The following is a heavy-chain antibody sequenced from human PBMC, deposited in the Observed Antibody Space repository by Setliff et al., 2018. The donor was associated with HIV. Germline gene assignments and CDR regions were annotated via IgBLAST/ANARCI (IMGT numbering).Heavy chain of an antibody. V-gene: IGHV7-4-1*02. CDR1: GYTFINYA. D-gene: IGHD4-17*01. J-gene: IGHJ5*02. Sequence: WASVKVSCKASGYTFINYAMNWVRQAPGQGLEWMGWINTNTGSPTYAQAFTGRFVFSVDTSVTTAYLQISSLEAEDTAVYYCARALYGDYGGDINWFDPWGQGTLVTVSS. CDR3: ARALYGDYGGDINWFDP. CDR2: INTNTGSP.